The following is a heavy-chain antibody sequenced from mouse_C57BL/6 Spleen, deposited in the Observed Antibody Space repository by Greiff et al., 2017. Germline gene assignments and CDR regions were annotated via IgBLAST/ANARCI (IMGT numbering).Heavy chain of an antibody. Sequence: VQLQQPGAELARPGASVKLSCKASGYTFTSYGISWVKQRPGQGLEWIGEIYPRSGNTYYNEKFKGKATLTADKSSSTAYMELRSLTSEDSAVYFCARAGYPLCWYFDGWGTGTTVTVSS. V-gene: IGHV1-81*01. CDR2: IYPRSGNT. CDR3: ARAGYPLCWYFDG. D-gene: IGHD2-2*01. CDR1: GYTFTSYG. J-gene: IGHJ1*03.